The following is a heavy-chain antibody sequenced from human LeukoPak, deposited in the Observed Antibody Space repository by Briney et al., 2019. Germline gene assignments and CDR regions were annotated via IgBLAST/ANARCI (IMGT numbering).Heavy chain of an antibody. V-gene: IGHV3-7*01. Sequence: GESLRLSCAPSGFTFSAYSLSWVRQAPGKGLEWVAKIKKDGSEKDYVDSVKGRFTISRDNDKGSRYLQLNSLRVEDTAVYYCARGFQSGDSPVWGQGTLVTVSS. J-gene: IGHJ4*02. CDR2: IKKDGSEK. CDR3: ARGFQSGDSPV. D-gene: IGHD2-21*02. CDR1: GFTFSAYS.